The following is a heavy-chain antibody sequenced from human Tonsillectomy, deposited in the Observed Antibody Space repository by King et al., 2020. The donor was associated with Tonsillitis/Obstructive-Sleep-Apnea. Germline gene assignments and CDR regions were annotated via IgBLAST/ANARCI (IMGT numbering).Heavy chain of an antibody. CDR1: DGSISSTNW. V-gene: IGHV4-4*02. Sequence: QLQESGPGLVKPSGTLSLTCAVSDGSISSTNWWSWVGQPPGKGLEGIGEIYHAGSTNYNPSLKSRVTMSVDKSKNHFSLKLSSVTAADTAVYYCARGRVAGDRDGDLWGQGTLVTVSS. CDR2: IYHAGST. CDR3: ARGRVAGDRDGDL. D-gene: IGHD2-15*01. J-gene: IGHJ5*02.